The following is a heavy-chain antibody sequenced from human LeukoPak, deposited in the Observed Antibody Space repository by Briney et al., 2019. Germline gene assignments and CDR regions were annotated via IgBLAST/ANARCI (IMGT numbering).Heavy chain of an antibody. Sequence: SETLSLTCTVSGGSTSSYYWSWIRQPPGKGLEWIGYIYYSGSTNYNPSLKSRVTISVDTSKNQFSLKLSSVTAADTAVYYCARTKKSRSGSFHFDYWGQGTLVTVSS. D-gene: IGHD1-26*01. CDR2: IYYSGST. J-gene: IGHJ4*02. V-gene: IGHV4-59*08. CDR3: ARTKKSRSGSFHFDY. CDR1: GGSTSSYY.